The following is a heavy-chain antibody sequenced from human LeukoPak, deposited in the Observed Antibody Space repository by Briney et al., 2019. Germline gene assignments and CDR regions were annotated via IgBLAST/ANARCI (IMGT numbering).Heavy chain of an antibody. V-gene: IGHV1-24*01. CDR3: ATHLGDIVVVPAADYYYYMDV. D-gene: IGHD2-2*01. Sequence: ASVKVSCKVSGYTLTELSMHWVRPAPGKGLEWMGGFDPEDGETIYAQKFQGRVTMTEDTSTDTAYMELSSLRSEDTAVYYCATHLGDIVVVPAADYYYYMDVWGKGTTVTVSS. CDR1: GYTLTELS. CDR2: FDPEDGET. J-gene: IGHJ6*03.